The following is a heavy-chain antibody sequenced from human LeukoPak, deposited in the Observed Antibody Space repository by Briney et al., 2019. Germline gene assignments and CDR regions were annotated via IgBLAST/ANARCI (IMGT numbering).Heavy chain of an antibody. CDR2: VDYSGNT. CDR1: GGSISSSGYY. J-gene: IGHJ4*02. V-gene: IGHV4-39*01. D-gene: IGHD1-1*01. Sequence: SETLSLTCTVSGGSISSSGYYWGWIRQSPGKGLEWIGSVDYSGNTYYNPSLESRVTTSVGMSKNQFSLKLSSVTAADTAVYYCATSAGTVFLPRFYFKDWGQGTLVTVSS. CDR3: ATSAGTVFLPRFYFKD.